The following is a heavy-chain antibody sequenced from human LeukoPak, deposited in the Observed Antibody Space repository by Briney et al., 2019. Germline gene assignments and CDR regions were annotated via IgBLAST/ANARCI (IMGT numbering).Heavy chain of an antibody. CDR3: ARGRGGGWYHSPPDY. J-gene: IGHJ4*02. CDR2: INHSGST. Sequence: PSETLSLTCAVYGGSFSGYYWSWIRQPPGKGLEWIGEINHSGSTNYNPSLKSRVTISVDTSKNQFSLKLSSVTAADTAVYYCARGRGGGWYHSPPDYWGQGTLVTVSS. V-gene: IGHV4-34*01. CDR1: GGSFSGYY. D-gene: IGHD6-19*01.